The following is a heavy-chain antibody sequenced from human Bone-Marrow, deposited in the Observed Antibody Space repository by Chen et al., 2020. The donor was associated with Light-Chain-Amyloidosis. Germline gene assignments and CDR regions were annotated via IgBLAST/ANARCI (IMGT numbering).Heavy chain of an antibody. V-gene: IGHV4-61*02. J-gene: IGHJ6*03. CDR3: ARDRLARAGYCSGGSCYGRPSYYMDV. D-gene: IGHD2-15*01. CDR2: IYTSGST. Sequence: QVQLQESGPGLVKPSQTLSLTCTVSGGSISSGSYYWSWIRQPAGKGLEWIGRIYTSGSTNYNPALRIRVTISVDTSSNQFSLKLSSVTAAGTAVYYCARDRLARAGYCSGGSCYGRPSYYMDVWGKGTTVTVSS. CDR1: GGSISSGSYY.